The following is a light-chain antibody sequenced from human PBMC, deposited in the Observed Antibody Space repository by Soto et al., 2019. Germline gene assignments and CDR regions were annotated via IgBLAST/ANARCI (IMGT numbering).Light chain of an antibody. J-gene: IGLJ1*01. Sequence: QSALTQPASVSGSPGQSITISCAGTSSDVGGYNYVSWYQQHPGKAPKLMIYDVSNRPSGVSSRFSGSKSGNTASLTISGLQAEDAADYYCSSYTSSSTYVFGTGTKVTVL. V-gene: IGLV2-14*03. CDR2: DVS. CDR1: SSDVGGYNY. CDR3: SSYTSSSTYV.